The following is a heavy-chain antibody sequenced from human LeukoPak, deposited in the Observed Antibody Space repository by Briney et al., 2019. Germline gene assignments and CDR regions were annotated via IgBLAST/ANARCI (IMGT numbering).Heavy chain of an antibody. J-gene: IGHJ4*02. D-gene: IGHD5-12*01. Sequence: ASVKVSCKASGYTFTACYISWVRQAPAQGLEWMGWISGYNRKTNYAQKLQSRVTMSTDTSTSTGYMELRSLRSDDTAVYYCARSGRVYSGYDGGDWGQGTLVTVSS. V-gene: IGHV1-18*01. CDR2: ISGYNRKT. CDR3: ARSGRVYSGYDGGD. CDR1: GYTFTACY.